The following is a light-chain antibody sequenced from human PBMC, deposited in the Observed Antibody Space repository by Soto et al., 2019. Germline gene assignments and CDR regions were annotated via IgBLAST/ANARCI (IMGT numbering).Light chain of an antibody. CDR1: QTVRNNF. CDR3: QQYGNFPLT. J-gene: IGKJ4*01. CDR2: GAS. Sequence: EIVLAQSPGTLSLSSGERATLSCRTSQTVRNNFLAWYHQKPGQAPRVLIYGASNRATGVPDRFSGSGSGTDFTLTISRLEPEDFAVYFCQQYGNFPLTFGGGTKVEI. V-gene: IGKV3-20*01.